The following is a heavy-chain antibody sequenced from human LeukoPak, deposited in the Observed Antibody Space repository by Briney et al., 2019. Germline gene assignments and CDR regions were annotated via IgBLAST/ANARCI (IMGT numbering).Heavy chain of an antibody. D-gene: IGHD6-19*01. CDR3: ARVDSSGWYDWFDP. J-gene: IGHJ5*02. Sequence: GGSLRLSCAASGFTFSSYSMNWVRQAAGKGLEWVSSISSSSSYIYYAESVKGRFTISRDNAKNSLYLQMNSLRAEDTAVYYCARVDSSGWYDWFDPWGQGTLVTVSS. V-gene: IGHV3-21*01. CDR1: GFTFSSYS. CDR2: ISSSSSYI.